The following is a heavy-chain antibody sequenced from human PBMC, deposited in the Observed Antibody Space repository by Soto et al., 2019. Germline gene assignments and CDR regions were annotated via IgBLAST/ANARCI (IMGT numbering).Heavy chain of an antibody. V-gene: IGHV5-51*03. Sequence: EVQLVQSGAEVKKPGESLKISCKGSGYSFTSYWIGWVRQMPGKGLEWMGIIYPGDSDTRYSPSFQGQVTISADKSISTAYLQWSSLKASDTAMYYCASWIQDYDFWRDMGNIDWGQGTLVTVSS. D-gene: IGHD3-3*01. CDR3: ASWIQDYDFWRDMGNID. CDR2: IYPGDSDT. CDR1: GYSFTSYW. J-gene: IGHJ4*02.